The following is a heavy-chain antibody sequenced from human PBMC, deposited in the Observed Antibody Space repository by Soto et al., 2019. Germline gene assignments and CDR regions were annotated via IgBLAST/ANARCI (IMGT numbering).Heavy chain of an antibody. CDR3: LVTTSAFDI. Sequence: EVQLVESGGDLAQPGGSMRLSCAASGFTLSNFWVNWLRQAPGKGLEWVANIKQGGIEKNYVDSVKGRFTISRDDTKNSLFLQMNNLRAEDTAIYYCLVTTSAFDIWGRGTTVTVSS. D-gene: IGHD4-17*01. V-gene: IGHV3-7*01. CDR2: IKQGGIEK. CDR1: GFTLSNFW. J-gene: IGHJ3*02.